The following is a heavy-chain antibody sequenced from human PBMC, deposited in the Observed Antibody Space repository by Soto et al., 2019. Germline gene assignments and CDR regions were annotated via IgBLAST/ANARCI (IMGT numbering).Heavy chain of an antibody. D-gene: IGHD1-26*01. J-gene: IGHJ4*02. Sequence: PSETLSLTCSVSGGPISSYYWSWIRQSPGKGLEWIGYVYSSGSTFYISSLRSRVTISLDTSKNQFFLTLSSVTAADTAVYYCASHSGSYSLEYWGQGTLVTVS. CDR1: GGPISSYY. V-gene: IGHV4-59*01. CDR3: ASHSGSYSLEY. CDR2: VYSSGST.